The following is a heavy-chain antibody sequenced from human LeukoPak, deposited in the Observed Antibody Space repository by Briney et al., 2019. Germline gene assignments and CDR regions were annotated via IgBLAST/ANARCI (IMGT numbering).Heavy chain of an antibody. CDR2: ISSSSSYI. Sequence: KPGGPLRLSCAASGFTFSSYSMNWVRQAPGKGLEWVSSISSSSSYIYYADSVKGRFTISRDNAKNSLYLQMNSLRAEDTAVYYCAIWSYYGSGSYHPPFDYWGQGTLVTVSS. V-gene: IGHV3-21*01. D-gene: IGHD3-10*01. J-gene: IGHJ4*02. CDR3: AIWSYYGSGSYHPPFDY. CDR1: GFTFSSYS.